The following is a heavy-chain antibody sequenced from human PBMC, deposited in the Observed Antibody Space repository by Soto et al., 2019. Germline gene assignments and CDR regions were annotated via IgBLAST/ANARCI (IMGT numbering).Heavy chain of an antibody. CDR2: INAGNGNT. J-gene: IGHJ4*02. CDR3: AKGYCSSTSCYASDY. V-gene: IGHV1-3*01. Sequence: ASVKVCCKASGYTFTSYAMHWVRQAPGQRLEWMGWINAGNGNTKYSQKFQGRVTITRDTSASTAYMELSSLRSEDTAVYYCAKGYCSSTSCYASDYWGQGTLVTVST. D-gene: IGHD2-2*01. CDR1: GYTFTSYA.